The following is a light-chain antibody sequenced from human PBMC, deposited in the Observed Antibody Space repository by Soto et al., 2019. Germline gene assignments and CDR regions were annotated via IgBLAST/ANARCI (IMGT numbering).Light chain of an antibody. J-gene: IGKJ3*01. V-gene: IGKV3-20*01. CDR2: ESS. CDR3: QQYVNSPFS. CDR1: QSVSDNF. Sequence: EIVLTQSPGILSLSPGDRATLSCRASQSVSDNFLAWHQQKPGQAPRLLIFESSTRATGIPDRFSGSGSGTDFTLTISRVEPEDFAVYYCQQYVNSPFSFGPGTKVDV.